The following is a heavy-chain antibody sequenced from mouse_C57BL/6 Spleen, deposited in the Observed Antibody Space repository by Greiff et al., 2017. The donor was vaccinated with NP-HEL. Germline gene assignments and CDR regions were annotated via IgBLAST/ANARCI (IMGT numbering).Heavy chain of an antibody. J-gene: IGHJ2*01. CDR2: IRSKSNNYAT. CDR3: VRGWDTFDY. V-gene: IGHV10-1*01. CDR1: GFSFNTYA. D-gene: IGHD4-1*01. Sequence: GGGLVQPKGSLKLSCAASGFSFNTYAMNWVRQAPGKGLEWVARIRSKSNNYATYYADSVKDRFTISRDDSESMLYLQMNNLKTEDTAMYYCVRGWDTFDYWGQGTTLTVSS.